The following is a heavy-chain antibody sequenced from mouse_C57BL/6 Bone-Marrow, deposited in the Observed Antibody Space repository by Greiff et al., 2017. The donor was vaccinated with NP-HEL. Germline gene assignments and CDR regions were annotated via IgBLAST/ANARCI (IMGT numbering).Heavy chain of an antibody. Sequence: VQGVESGPELVKPGASVKISCKASGYAFSSSWMNWVKQRPGKGLEWIGRIYPGDGDTKYNGKFKGKATLTADKSSSTAYMQLSSLTSGDSAVYFCARGPDYWGQGTTLTVSS. CDR3: ARGPDY. CDR1: GYAFSSSW. J-gene: IGHJ2*01. CDR2: IYPGDGDT. V-gene: IGHV1-82*01.